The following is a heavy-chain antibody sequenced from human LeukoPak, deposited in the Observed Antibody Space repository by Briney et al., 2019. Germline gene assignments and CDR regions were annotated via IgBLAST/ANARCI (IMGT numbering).Heavy chain of an antibody. Sequence: GGSLRLSCAASGFTFSSYEMNWVRQAPGKGLEWVSYISSSGSTIYYADSVKGRFTISRDNAKNSLYLQMNSLRAEDTAVYYCARVSYDILTGYYGRGYYYYYMDVWGKGTTVTISS. D-gene: IGHD3-9*01. CDR3: ARVSYDILTGYYGRGYYYYYMDV. J-gene: IGHJ6*03. V-gene: IGHV3-48*03. CDR2: ISSSGSTI. CDR1: GFTFSSYE.